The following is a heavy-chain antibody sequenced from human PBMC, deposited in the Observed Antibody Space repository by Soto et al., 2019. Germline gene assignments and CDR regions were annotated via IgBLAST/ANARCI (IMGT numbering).Heavy chain of an antibody. CDR2: ISGSGGST. CDR3: ATGRGVNFYYGMDV. Sequence: EVQLLESGGGLVQPGGSLRLSCAASGFTFSSCAMSWVRQAPGKGLEWVSAISGSGGSTYYADSVKGRFTISRDNSKNTLYLQMNSLRAEDTAVYYCATGRGVNFYYGMDVWGQGTTVTVSS. J-gene: IGHJ6*02. D-gene: IGHD3-10*01. V-gene: IGHV3-23*01. CDR1: GFTFSSCA.